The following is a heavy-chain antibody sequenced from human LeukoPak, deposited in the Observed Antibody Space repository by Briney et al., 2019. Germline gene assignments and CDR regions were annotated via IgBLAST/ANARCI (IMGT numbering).Heavy chain of an antibody. V-gene: IGHV4-34*01. CDR2: INHSGST. Sequence: SETLSLTCAVYGGSFSGYYWSWIRQPPGKGLEWIGEINHSGSTNYNPSLKSRVTISVDTSKNQFSLKLSSVTAADTAVYYCARSYYDFWSGYRDAFDIWGQGTMVTVSS. CDR3: ARSYYDFWSGYRDAFDI. CDR1: GGSFSGYY. D-gene: IGHD3-3*01. J-gene: IGHJ3*02.